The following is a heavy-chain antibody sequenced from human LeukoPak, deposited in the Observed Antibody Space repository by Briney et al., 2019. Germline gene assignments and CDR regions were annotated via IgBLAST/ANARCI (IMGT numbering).Heavy chain of an antibody. Sequence: SETLSLTCTVFGGSISSYYWSGIRQPPGKGLEWIGYIYYSGSTNYNPSLKSRVTISVDTSKNQFSLKLSSVTAADTAVYYCARLNDGSGSYWFDPWGQGTLVTVSS. J-gene: IGHJ5*02. D-gene: IGHD3-10*01. CDR1: GGSISSYY. V-gene: IGHV4-59*08. CDR2: IYYSGST. CDR3: ARLNDGSGSYWFDP.